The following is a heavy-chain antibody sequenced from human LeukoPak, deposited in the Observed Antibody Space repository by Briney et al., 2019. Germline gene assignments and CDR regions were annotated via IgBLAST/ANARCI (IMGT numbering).Heavy chain of an antibody. Sequence: PGGSLRLSCGASEFNFRTHSMIWARQTAGTGLEWISYISSGGGVTHYADFVKGRFTISRDNSKNTLYLQMNSLRAEDTAVYYCARDRGSYWDGGNDYWGQGTLVTVSS. CDR2: ISSGGGVT. D-gene: IGHD1-26*01. J-gene: IGHJ4*02. V-gene: IGHV3-48*01. CDR3: ARDRGSYWDGGNDY. CDR1: EFNFRTHS.